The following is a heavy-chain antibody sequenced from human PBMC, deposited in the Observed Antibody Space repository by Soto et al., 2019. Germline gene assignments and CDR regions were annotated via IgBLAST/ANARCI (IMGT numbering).Heavy chain of an antibody. D-gene: IGHD2-21*01. CDR3: ARGGDSFDV. V-gene: IGHV3-11*01. CDR1: GFTFSDYY. CDR2: ISTISTK. Sequence: QVPLVESGGALGKPGGSLRLSCAASGFTFSDYYMSWIRQAPGKGLEWISYISTISTKYYADSVKGRFTISRDNAKNSLYLQMNSLRAEDMAVYYCARGGDSFDVWGQGTTVTVSS. J-gene: IGHJ6*02.